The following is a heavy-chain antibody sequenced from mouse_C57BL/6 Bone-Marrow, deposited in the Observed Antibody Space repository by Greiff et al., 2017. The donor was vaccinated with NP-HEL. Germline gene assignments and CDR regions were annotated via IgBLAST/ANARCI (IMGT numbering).Heavy chain of an antibody. J-gene: IGHJ1*03. CDR2: IDPSDSYT. Sequence: QVQLQQPGAELVRPGTSVKLSCKASGYTFTSYWMHWVKQRPGQGLEWIGVIDPSDSYTNYNQKFKGKATLTVDTSSSTAYMQLSSLTSEDSAVYYCARGKGDGGWYFDVWGTGTTVTVSS. V-gene: IGHV1-59*01. CDR1: GYTFTSYW. CDR3: ARGKGDGGWYFDV. D-gene: IGHD1-1*01.